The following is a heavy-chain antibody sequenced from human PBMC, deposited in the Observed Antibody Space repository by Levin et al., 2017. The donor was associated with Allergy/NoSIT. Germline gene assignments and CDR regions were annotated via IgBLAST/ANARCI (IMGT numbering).Heavy chain of an antibody. CDR2: IYYSGTTWTT. CDR3: ARRPGDFGDF. V-gene: IGHV4-39*01. J-gene: IGHJ4*02. CDR1: GGSISSDNYY. Sequence: SETLSLTCTVSGGSISSDNYYWGWIRQPPGKGLEWIGNIYYSGTTWTTYYSPSLKSRVTISVDTSQNHFSLQLTSVTAADTAVYYCARRPGDFGDFRGQGTLVIVSS. D-gene: IGHD3-16*01.